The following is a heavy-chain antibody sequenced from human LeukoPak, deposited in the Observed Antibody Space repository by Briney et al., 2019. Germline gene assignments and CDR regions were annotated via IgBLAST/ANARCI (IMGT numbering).Heavy chain of an antibody. CDR1: GGSISSSSYY. V-gene: IGHV4-39*07. CDR2: IYYSGST. D-gene: IGHD6-13*01. Sequence: PSETLSLTCTVSGGSISSSSYYWGWIRQPPGKGLEWIGSIYYSGSTYYNPSLKSRVTISVDTSKNQFSLKLSSVTAADTAVYYCARVRGRQQLGCWFDPWGQGTLVTVSS. J-gene: IGHJ5*02. CDR3: ARVRGRQQLGCWFDP.